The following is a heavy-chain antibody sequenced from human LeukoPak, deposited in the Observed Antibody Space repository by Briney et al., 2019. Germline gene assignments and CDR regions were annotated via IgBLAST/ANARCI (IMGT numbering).Heavy chain of an antibody. J-gene: IGHJ5*02. Sequence: PSGTLSLTCAVSGGSISSSNWWSWVRQPPGKGLEWIGEIYHSGSTNYNPSLKSRVTISVDKSKNQFSLKLSSVTAADTAVYYCARGLLDDILTGYYGHLDNWFDPWGQGTLVTVSS. V-gene: IGHV4-4*02. D-gene: IGHD3-9*01. CDR2: IYHSGST. CDR1: GGSISSSNW. CDR3: ARGLLDDILTGYYGHLDNWFDP.